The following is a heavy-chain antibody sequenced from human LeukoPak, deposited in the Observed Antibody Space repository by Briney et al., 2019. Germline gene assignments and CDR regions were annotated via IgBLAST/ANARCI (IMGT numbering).Heavy chain of an antibody. CDR1: GFSFNNYR. D-gene: IGHD6-25*01. J-gene: IGHJ4*02. V-gene: IGHV3-7*03. Sequence: GGSLRLSCVASGFSFNNYRMTWVRQAPGKGLEWVANIKQDGSEKQYVDSEKGRFAISRDNAKKSLYLQINTLSAEDTAVYYCVRGPHIAATSYWGQGTLVTVSS. CDR2: IKQDGSEK. CDR3: VRGPHIAATSY.